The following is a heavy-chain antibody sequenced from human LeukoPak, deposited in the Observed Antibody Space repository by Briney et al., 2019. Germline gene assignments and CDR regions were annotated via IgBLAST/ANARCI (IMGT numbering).Heavy chain of an antibody. CDR3: ARGSWCSYTNCMLRPFDY. D-gene: IGHD2-2*01. Sequence: KPSETLSLTCSISGGSISDYYWNWIRQPPGKGLEWIGYIYYSGSTTYNPSLKRRVTMSVDTSKNQFSLRLSSVTAADTAVYYCARGSWCSYTNCMLRPFDYWGQGSLVTVSS. CDR2: IYYSGST. J-gene: IGHJ4*02. CDR1: GGSISDYY. V-gene: IGHV4-59*01.